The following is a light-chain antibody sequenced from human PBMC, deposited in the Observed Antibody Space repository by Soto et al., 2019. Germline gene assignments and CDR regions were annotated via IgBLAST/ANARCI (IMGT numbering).Light chain of an antibody. CDR3: QQYYSTPRT. CDR2: WAS. CDR1: QSVLYSPNNKNY. J-gene: IGKJ1*01. V-gene: IGKV4-1*01. Sequence: DILMTQSPDSLAVSLGERATINCKSSQSVLYSPNNKNYLAWYQQKPGQPPNLLIYWASTRESGVPDRFSGSGSGTDFTLTISSLQAEDVAVYYCQQYYSTPRTFGQGTKVDIK.